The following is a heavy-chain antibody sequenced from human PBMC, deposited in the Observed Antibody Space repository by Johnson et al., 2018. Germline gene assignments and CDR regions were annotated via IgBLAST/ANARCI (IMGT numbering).Heavy chain of an antibody. V-gene: IGHV3-66*01. CDR2: IYSGGST. D-gene: IGHD2-2*01. J-gene: IGHJ6*04. Sequence: EVQLLESGGGLVQPGGSLRLSCAASGFTVSSNYMSWVRQAPGKGLEWVSVIYSGGSTYYADSVKGRSTISRDNAKNTLYLQMTTLRAEDTAVYYCARDFFCSSTSCYPTSCMDVWCKGTTVTVSS. CDR1: GFTVSSNY. CDR3: ARDFFCSSTSCYPTSCMDV.